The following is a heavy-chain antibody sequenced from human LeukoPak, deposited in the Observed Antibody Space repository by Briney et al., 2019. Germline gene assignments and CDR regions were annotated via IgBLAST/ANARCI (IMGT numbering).Heavy chain of an antibody. J-gene: IGHJ4*02. Sequence: PSETLSLTCAVYGGSFSGYYWSWIRQPPGKGLEWIGYTHSSGSTSYNPSLSLKNRVTISVDTSKNQLSLKLRSVTAADTAVYYCARDGVGASNFDYWGQGILVTVSS. CDR1: GGSFSGYY. V-gene: IGHV4-59*01. CDR2: THSSGST. CDR3: ARDGVGASNFDY. D-gene: IGHD1-26*01.